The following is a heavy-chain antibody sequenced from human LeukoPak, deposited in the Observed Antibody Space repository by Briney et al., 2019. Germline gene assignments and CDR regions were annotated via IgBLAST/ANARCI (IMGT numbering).Heavy chain of an antibody. V-gene: IGHV3-7*03. Sequence: GGSLRLSCAASGLTFSSYWMSWVRQAPGKGLEWVANIKQDGSEKYYVDSVKGRFTISRDNAKNSLYLQMNSLRAEDTAVYYCASVGDPTYYYYYGMDVWGKGTTVTVSS. J-gene: IGHJ6*04. CDR2: IKQDGSEK. CDR3: ASVGDPTYYYYYGMDV. CDR1: GLTFSSYW. D-gene: IGHD3-16*01.